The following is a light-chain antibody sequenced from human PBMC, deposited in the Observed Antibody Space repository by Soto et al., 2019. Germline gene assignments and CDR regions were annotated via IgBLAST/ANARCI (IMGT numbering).Light chain of an antibody. CDR1: QVISSY. CDR2: AAS. Sequence: EIQLTQSTNFLSSSVGEIVTITCRASQVISSYLAWYQQKPGKAPKLLIYAASTLQSGVPSRFSGSRSGTEFTLTISSLQPEDFATYYCQQLNSYPITFGQGTRLEIK. J-gene: IGKJ5*01. V-gene: IGKV1-9*01. CDR3: QQLNSYPIT.